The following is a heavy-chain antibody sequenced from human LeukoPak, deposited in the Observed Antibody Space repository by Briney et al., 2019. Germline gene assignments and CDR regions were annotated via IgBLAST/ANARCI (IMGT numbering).Heavy chain of an antibody. CDR2: ISGSGVAT. J-gene: IGHJ4*02. CDR1: GFTFSSYA. V-gene: IGHV3-23*01. Sequence: GGSLRLSCAASGFTFSSYAVSWVRQAPGKGLEWGSSISGSGVATYSADSVKGRFTISRDNSKNTLYLQMNSLRAEDTAVYYCAKDWGYSTSQGYYFDYWGQGTVVTVSS. D-gene: IGHD6-13*01. CDR3: AKDWGYSTSQGYYFDY.